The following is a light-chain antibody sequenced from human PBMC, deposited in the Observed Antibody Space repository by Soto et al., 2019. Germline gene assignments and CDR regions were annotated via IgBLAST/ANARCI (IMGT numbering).Light chain of an antibody. Sequence: DIQMTQSPSSLSASVGDRVTITCRASQVIRNDLAWYQQKPGKVPKLLIYAASTLQSGVPSRFSGSGSGTDFTLTISSLQPEDVATYYCQKYNSDPRTFGQGTKVEIK. CDR3: QKYNSDPRT. CDR1: QVIRND. J-gene: IGKJ1*01. V-gene: IGKV1-27*01. CDR2: AAS.